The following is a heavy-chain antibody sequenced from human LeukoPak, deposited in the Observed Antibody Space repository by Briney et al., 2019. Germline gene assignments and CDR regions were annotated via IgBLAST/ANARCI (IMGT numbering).Heavy chain of an antibody. CDR2: INHSGST. D-gene: IGHD5-18*01. CDR3: ARVRLYSYGCFDY. CDR1: GGSFSGYY. Sequence: SETLSLTCAVYGGSFSGYYWSWIRQPPGKGLEWIGEINHSGSTNYNPSLKSRVTISVDTSKNQFSLKLSSVTAADTAVYYCARVRLYSYGCFDYWGQGTLVTVSS. V-gene: IGHV4-34*01. J-gene: IGHJ4*02.